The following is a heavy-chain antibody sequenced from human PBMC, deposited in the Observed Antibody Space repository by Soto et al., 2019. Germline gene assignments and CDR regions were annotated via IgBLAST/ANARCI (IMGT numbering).Heavy chain of an antibody. Sequence: PSETLSLTCIVSGGSISNYYWSWIRQPPGKGLEWIGYIYYSGSTNYNPSLQTRVTISVDTSKNQFSLKLSPVTAADPAGHSCWRADLPATAPFDYWGQGTLVTVSS. CDR3: WRADLPATAPFDY. CDR2: IYYSGST. V-gene: IGHV4-59*01. CDR1: GGSISNYY. D-gene: IGHD2-2*01. J-gene: IGHJ4*02.